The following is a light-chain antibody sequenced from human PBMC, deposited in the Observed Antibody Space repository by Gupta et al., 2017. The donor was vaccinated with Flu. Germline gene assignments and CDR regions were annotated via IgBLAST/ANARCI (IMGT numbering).Light chain of an antibody. CDR1: QTISSY. CDR3: QQSYTTPTWT. J-gene: IGKJ1*01. Sequence: DIQMTQSPYSLSASVGDRVTITCRASQTISSYVNWYQQKPGDAPKLLIYAASILQSGVPSRFSGTGSGTYFTLTINSLQPEDFATYYCQQSYTTPTWTFGQGTKVEIK. V-gene: IGKV1-39*01. CDR2: AAS.